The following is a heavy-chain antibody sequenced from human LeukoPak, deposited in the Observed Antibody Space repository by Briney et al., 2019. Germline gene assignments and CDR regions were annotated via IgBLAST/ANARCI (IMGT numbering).Heavy chain of an antibody. Sequence: SETLSLTCTVSGGSISSYYWSWIRQPPGKGLEWIGEINHNGSTNYNPSLKSRVTISVDTSKNQFSLQLNSVTPEDTGVYYCARGGSGTPPGFHHWGQGTLVTVSS. D-gene: IGHD3-10*01. CDR2: INHNGST. CDR3: ARGGSGTPPGFHH. V-gene: IGHV4-34*01. CDR1: GGSISSYY. J-gene: IGHJ1*01.